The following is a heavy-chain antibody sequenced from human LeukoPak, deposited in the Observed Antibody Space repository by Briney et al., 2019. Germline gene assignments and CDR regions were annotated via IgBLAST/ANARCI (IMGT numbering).Heavy chain of an antibody. Sequence: ASVKVSCKASGYTFTGYYMHWARQAPGQGLEWVGWINPNSGGTNYAQKFQGRVTMTRDTSISTAYMELSRLRSDDTAVYYCARPALYDRSGYYGEYWGQGTLVTVSS. V-gene: IGHV1-2*02. J-gene: IGHJ4*02. CDR3: ARPALYDRSGYYGEY. CDR1: GYTFTGYY. D-gene: IGHD3-22*01. CDR2: INPNSGGT.